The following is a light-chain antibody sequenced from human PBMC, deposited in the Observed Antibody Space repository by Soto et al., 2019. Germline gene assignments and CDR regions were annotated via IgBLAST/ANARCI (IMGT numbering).Light chain of an antibody. CDR2: TNN. CDR3: AAWDDSPNGYV. V-gene: IGLV1-44*01. Sequence: QSVLTQPPSASGTPGQRVTISCSGSSSNIGSYSVSWYQQFPGTAPKLLIYTNNQRPSGVPDRFSGSKSGTSASLAISGLQSEDEAAYYCAAWDDSPNGYVFGTGTKVTVL. CDR1: SSNIGSYS. J-gene: IGLJ1*01.